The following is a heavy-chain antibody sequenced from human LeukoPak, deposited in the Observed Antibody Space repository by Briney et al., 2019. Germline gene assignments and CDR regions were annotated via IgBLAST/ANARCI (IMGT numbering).Heavy chain of an antibody. Sequence: PSETLSLTCAVSGVSISSANWWSWVRQPPGKGLEWIGEIHHSGSTNHNPSLRSRVTISVDKSNNQFSLKLSSVTAADTAVYYCARAPPCSSDWWCDDPWGQGTLVTVSS. V-gene: IGHV4-4*02. CDR3: ARAPPCSSDWWCDDP. CDR2: IHHSGST. D-gene: IGHD6-19*01. CDR1: GVSISSANW. J-gene: IGHJ5*02.